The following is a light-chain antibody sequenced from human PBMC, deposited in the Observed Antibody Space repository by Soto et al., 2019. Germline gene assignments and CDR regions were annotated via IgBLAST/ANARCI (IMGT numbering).Light chain of an antibody. Sequence: QSVLTQPPSASGPTGQRVTISCSGNSSNIGSNYVYWYQHLTGTAPKLLIYRNNQRPSVVPDRFSGSKSGTSASLAISGLRSEDEADYYCATWDDSLSNYVFGTGTKVTVL. CDR2: RNN. CDR1: SSNIGSNY. J-gene: IGLJ1*01. V-gene: IGLV1-47*01. CDR3: ATWDDSLSNYV.